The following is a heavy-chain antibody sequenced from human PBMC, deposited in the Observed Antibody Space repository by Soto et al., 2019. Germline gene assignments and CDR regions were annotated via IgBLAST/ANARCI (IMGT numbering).Heavy chain of an antibody. D-gene: IGHD6-19*01. CDR1: GFTFSSYG. CDR3: AKVGKQWLDSDAFDI. CDR2: ISGSGGST. J-gene: IGHJ3*02. V-gene: IGHV3-23*01. Sequence: GGSLRLSCAASGFTFSSYGMSWVRQAPGKGLEWVSAISGSGGSTYYADSVKGRFTISRDNSKNTLYLQMNSLRAEDTAVYYCAKVGKQWLDSDAFDIWGQGTMVTVSS.